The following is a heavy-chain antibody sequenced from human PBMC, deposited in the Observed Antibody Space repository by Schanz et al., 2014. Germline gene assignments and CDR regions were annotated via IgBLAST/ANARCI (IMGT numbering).Heavy chain of an antibody. V-gene: IGHV1-2*06. Sequence: QVQLVQSGAEVKKPGASVKVSCKASGYTFTGYYMHWVRQAPGQGLQWMGRINPNSGDTDYAHNFHGRVTMTRDTSISTAYMELSRLRSDDTAVYYCARSMIEVAAFDNWGQGTLVTVSS. D-gene: IGHD3-22*01. J-gene: IGHJ4*02. CDR1: GYTFTGYY. CDR3: ARSMIEVAAFDN. CDR2: INPNSGDT.